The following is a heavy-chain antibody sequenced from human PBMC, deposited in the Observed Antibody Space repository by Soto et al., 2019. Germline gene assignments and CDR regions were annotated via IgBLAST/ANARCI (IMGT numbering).Heavy chain of an antibody. CDR1: GGSISSSNW. J-gene: IGHJ3*02. CDR3: AKMPGIAAAGISAAFDI. V-gene: IGHV4-4*02. D-gene: IGHD6-13*01. Sequence: SETLSLTCAVSGGSISSSNWWSWVRQPPGKGLEWIGEIYHSGSTNYNPSLKSRVTISVDKSKNQFSLKLSSVTAADTAVYYCAKMPGIAAAGISAAFDIWGQGTMVT. CDR2: IYHSGST.